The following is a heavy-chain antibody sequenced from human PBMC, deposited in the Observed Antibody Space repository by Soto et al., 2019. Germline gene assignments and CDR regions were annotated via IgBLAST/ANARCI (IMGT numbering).Heavy chain of an antibody. CDR2: IYFTGNT. V-gene: IGHV4-39*01. J-gene: IGHJ5*02. D-gene: IGHD6-25*01. CDR1: GGSITSSSHF. CDR3: AGQTFTIAAASYGRSNWFDP. Sequence: SETLSLTCTASGGSITSSSHFWGWVRQPPGKGLEWIGTIYFTGNTYYTPSLKSRLTMPIDTSKNEFSLRLNSVTAADTAVYYCAGQTFTIAAASYGRSNWFDPWGSGTLVTVSS.